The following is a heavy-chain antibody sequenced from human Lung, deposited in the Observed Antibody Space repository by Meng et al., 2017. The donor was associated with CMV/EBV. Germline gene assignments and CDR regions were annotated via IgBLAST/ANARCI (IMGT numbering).Heavy chain of an antibody. Sequence: XXXLTXXVYGGSVSGYYWSWIRQPPGRGLEWIGEINHRGHSNYNPSLKSRVSLAIDTSKSQSSLKLTSVTVADTAVYYCARPPYYYDSSPHHRSDYFDYWXQGALVTVSS. J-gene: IGHJ4*01. CDR2: INHRGHS. CDR1: GGSVSGYY. CDR3: ARPPYYYDSSPHHRSDYFDY. D-gene: IGHD3-22*01. V-gene: IGHV4-34*01.